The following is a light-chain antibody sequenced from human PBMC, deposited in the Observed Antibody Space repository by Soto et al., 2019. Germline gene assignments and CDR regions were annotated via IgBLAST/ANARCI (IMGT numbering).Light chain of an antibody. CDR1: QSVSSN. J-gene: IGKJ1*01. CDR2: GAS. V-gene: IGKV3-15*01. Sequence: IVMTQSPATVSVSPAKRVTLSCRASQSVSSNLARYQQKPGQAPRLLIYGASTRATDIPVRFSGSGSGTEFTLTISSLQSEDFAVYYCQQYNDWPRTFGQGTKVDIK. CDR3: QQYNDWPRT.